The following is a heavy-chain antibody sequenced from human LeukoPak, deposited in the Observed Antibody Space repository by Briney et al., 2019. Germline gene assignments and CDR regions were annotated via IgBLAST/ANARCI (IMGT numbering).Heavy chain of an antibody. J-gene: IGHJ4*02. CDR2: IKSKTDGGTT. D-gene: IGHD1-26*01. Sequence: GGSLRLSCAASGFTFSNAWMNWVRQAPGKGLEWVGRIKSKTDGGTTDYAAPVKGRFTISRDDSKNTLYLQMNSLRTEDTAVYYCPRDLGGNYGTFDYWGQGTLVTVSS. CDR1: GFTFSNAW. CDR3: PRDLGGNYGTFDY. V-gene: IGHV3-15*07.